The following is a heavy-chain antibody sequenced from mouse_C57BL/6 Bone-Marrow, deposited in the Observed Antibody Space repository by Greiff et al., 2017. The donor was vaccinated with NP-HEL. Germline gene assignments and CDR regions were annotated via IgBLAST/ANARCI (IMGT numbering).Heavy chain of an antibody. V-gene: IGHV14-2*01. CDR3: ARFTTVVATGRYFDY. D-gene: IGHD1-1*01. CDR1: GFNIKDYY. J-gene: IGHJ2*01. Sequence: VQLQQSGAELVKPGASVKLSCTASGFNIKDYYMHWVKQRTEQGLAWIGRIDPEDGETKYAPKFQGKATITADTSSNTAYLQLSSRTSEDTTVYYCARFTTVVATGRYFDYWGQGTTLTVSS. CDR2: IDPEDGET.